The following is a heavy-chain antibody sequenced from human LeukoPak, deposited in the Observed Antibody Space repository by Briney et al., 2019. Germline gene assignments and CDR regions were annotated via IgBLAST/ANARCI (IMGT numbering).Heavy chain of an antibody. CDR2: IYTSGST. CDR1: DGSMKSYH. J-gene: IGHJ3*02. D-gene: IGHD1-1*01. V-gene: IGHV4-4*07. CDR3: ARAERTVNVSDI. Sequence: SETLSLTCSVPDGSMKSYHWSWIRQPAGKGLEWIGRIYTSGSTNYNPSLMSRVTMSVDTSKNQFSLKLRSMTAADTAVYYCARAERTVNVSDIWGQGTIVTVSS.